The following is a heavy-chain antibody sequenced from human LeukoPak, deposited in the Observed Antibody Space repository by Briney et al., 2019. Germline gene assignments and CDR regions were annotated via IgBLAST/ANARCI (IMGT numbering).Heavy chain of an antibody. CDR3: AKAKSPYYYYYGMDV. V-gene: IGHV3-23*01. Sequence: GGSLRLSCAASGFTFSSYAMSWVRQAPGKGLEWVSAISGSGGSTYYADSVKGRFTISRDNSKSTLYLQMNSLRAEDTAVYYCAKAKSPYYYYYGMDVWGQGTTVTVSS. CDR1: GFTFSSYA. J-gene: IGHJ6*02. CDR2: ISGSGGST.